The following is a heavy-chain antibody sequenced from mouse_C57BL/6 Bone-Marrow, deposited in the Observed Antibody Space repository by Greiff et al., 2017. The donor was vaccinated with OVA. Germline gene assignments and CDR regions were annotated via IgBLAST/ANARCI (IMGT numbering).Heavy chain of an antibody. CDR1: GYTFTSYW. J-gene: IGHJ2*01. V-gene: IGHV1-64*01. D-gene: IGHD4-1*01. CDR3: ARENWDPYFDD. CDR2: IHPNSGST. Sequence: QVQLKQPGAELVKPGASVKLSCKASGYTFTSYWMHWVKQRPGQGLEWIGMIHPNSGSTNYNEKFKSKATLTVDKSSSTAYMQLSSLTSEDSAVYYCARENWDPYFDDWGQGTTLTVSS.